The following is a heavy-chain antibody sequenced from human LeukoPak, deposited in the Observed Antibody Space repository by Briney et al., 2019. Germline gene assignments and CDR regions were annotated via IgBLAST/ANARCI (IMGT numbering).Heavy chain of an antibody. CDR1: GGSISSYY. V-gene: IGHV4-59*01. D-gene: IGHD3-22*01. CDR2: IYYSGST. Sequence: SETLSLTCTVSGGSISSYYWSWIRQPPGKGLEWIGYIYYSGSTNYNPSLKSRVTISVDTSKNQFSLKLSSVTAAGTAVYYCARGVPYYYDSSGYYSSAFDIWGQGTMVTVSS. CDR3: ARGVPYYYDSSGYYSSAFDI. J-gene: IGHJ3*02.